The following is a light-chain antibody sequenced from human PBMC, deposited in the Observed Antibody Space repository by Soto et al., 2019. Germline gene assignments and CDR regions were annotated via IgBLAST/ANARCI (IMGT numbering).Light chain of an antibody. V-gene: IGKV3D-15*01. CDR3: HQHDKLPPIP. CDR2: GAS. J-gene: IGKJ5*01. CDR1: QSLTSY. Sequence: EIVMTQSPATLSVSPGETATLSCRASQSLTSYLAWYQQKPDQAPRLIIYGASNRATGIPDRFSGSGSGTEFTLTISSLQSEEFAGYYCHQHDKLPPIPVGQGTRREIK.